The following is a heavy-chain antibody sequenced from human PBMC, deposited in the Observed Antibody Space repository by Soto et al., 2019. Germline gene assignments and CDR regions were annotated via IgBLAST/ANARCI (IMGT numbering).Heavy chain of an antibody. Sequence: PSETLSLTCTVSGASITTFHWSWIRQPPGKGLEWLGYISNSGSTNYNPSLKSRVYISVDTSRNQFSLKLTSVTAEDTAVYYCAKDGLALRYFDRDYFDYWGQGTLVTVSS. J-gene: IGHJ4*02. V-gene: IGHV4-59*12. D-gene: IGHD3-9*01. CDR2: ISNSGST. CDR3: AKDGLALRYFDRDYFDY. CDR1: GASITTFH.